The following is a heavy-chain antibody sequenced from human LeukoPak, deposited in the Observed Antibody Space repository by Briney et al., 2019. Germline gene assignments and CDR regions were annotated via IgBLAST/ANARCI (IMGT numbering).Heavy chain of an antibody. V-gene: IGHV3-30*04. Sequence: PGGSLRLSCAASGFTFSSYHMHWVRQAPGKGLVWVAVISDDERLKFYADSVKDRFTISRDNSKNTVYVQVNSLRPEDTALYYCARERTSVTKDFDYWGQGTLVTVSS. CDR2: ISDDERLK. CDR1: GFTFSSYH. J-gene: IGHJ4*02. D-gene: IGHD4-17*01. CDR3: ARERTSVTKDFDY.